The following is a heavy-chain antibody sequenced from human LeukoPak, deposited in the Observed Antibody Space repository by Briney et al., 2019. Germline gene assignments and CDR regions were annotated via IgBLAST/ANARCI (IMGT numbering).Heavy chain of an antibody. D-gene: IGHD5-24*01. CDR3: VRDSRRRLQLLGY. V-gene: IGHV3-11*04. CDR2: ISSSGSTI. Sequence: GGSLRLSCAASGFTFSDYYMSWIRQAPGKGLEWVSYISSSGSTIYYADSVKGRFTISRDNAKNSLYLQMNSLRAEDTAVYYWVRDSRRRLQLLGYWGQGTLVTVSS. CDR1: GFTFSDYY. J-gene: IGHJ4*02.